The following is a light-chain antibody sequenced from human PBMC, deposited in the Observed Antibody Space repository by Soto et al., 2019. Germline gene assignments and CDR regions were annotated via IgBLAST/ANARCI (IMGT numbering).Light chain of an antibody. J-gene: IGKJ5*01. V-gene: IGKV3-15*01. Sequence: IVMTQSPATLSVSPGERATLSCWASQIILTNLAWYQQKPGQAPRLLIYGASTRATGIPARFSGSVSGTEGTLTISSLQSEDGEMYYGQQSNNWPITFGQGTRLEIK. CDR1: QIILTN. CDR3: QQSNNWPIT. CDR2: GAS.